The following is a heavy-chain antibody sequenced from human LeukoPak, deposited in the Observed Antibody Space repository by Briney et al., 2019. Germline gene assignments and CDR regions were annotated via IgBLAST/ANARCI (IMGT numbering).Heavy chain of an antibody. Sequence: PSETLSLTCTVSGGSISSGDYYWSWIRQPPGKGLEWIGYIYYSGSTFHYNPSLKSRVNISVDTSKNQFSLRLSSVTAVDTAVYYCARSLNYRKGFYYYYMDVWGKGTTVTVSS. V-gene: IGHV4-30-4*08. J-gene: IGHJ6*03. CDR1: GGSISSGDYY. D-gene: IGHD1-7*01. CDR2: IYYSGST. CDR3: ARSLNYRKGFYYYYMDV.